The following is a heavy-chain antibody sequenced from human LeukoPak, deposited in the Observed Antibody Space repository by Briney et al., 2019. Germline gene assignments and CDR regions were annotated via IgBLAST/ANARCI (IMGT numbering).Heavy chain of an antibody. V-gene: IGHV4-30-2*01. D-gene: IGHD1-26*01. CDR1: GGSISSGGYY. Sequence: PSETLSLTCTVSGGSISSGGYYWSWIRQPPGKGLEWIGYIYHSGSTYYNPSLKSRVTISVDRSKNQFSLKLSSVTAADTAVYYCARLLLQGAFDTWGQGTMVTVSS. CDR2: IYHSGST. CDR3: ARLLLQGAFDT. J-gene: IGHJ3*02.